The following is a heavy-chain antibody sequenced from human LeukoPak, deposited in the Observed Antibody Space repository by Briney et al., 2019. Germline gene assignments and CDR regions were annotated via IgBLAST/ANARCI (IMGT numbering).Heavy chain of an antibody. CDR2: ISSSSSYI. Sequence: PGGSLRLSCAASGFTVSSNEMSWVRQAPGKGLEWVSSISSSSSYIYYADSVKGRFTISRDNAKNSLYLQMNSLRAEDTAVYYCARVSFVVPDVWGQGTTVTVSS. CDR3: ARVSFVVPDV. CDR1: GFTVSSNE. D-gene: IGHD3-16*02. J-gene: IGHJ6*02. V-gene: IGHV3-21*01.